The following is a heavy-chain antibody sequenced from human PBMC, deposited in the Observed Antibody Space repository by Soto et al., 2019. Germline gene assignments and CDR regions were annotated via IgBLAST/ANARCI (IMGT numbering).Heavy chain of an antibody. D-gene: IGHD6-19*01. V-gene: IGHV3-21*01. CDR1: GFSFDYFG. J-gene: IGHJ4*02. CDR3: ARSRSHWLASDS. CDR2: NSSSASYI. Sequence: EVQLVESGGGLVKSGGSLTLSCEASGFSFDYFGMTWVRQAPGKGLEWVSFNSSSASYIYYADSVKGRFTVSRDNAKKSLNLQMNSLRAEDTAVYYCARSRSHWLASDSWGQGTLVTVSA.